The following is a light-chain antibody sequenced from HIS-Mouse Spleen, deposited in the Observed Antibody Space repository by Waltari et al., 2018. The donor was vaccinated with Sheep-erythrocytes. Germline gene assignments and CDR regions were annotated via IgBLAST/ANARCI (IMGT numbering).Light chain of an antibody. CDR3: QQYYSTLLT. CDR1: KSVLYISNNQNY. V-gene: IGKV4-1*01. J-gene: IGKJ4*01. Sequence: DIVMTQSPDSLAVSLGERATINCKSSKSVLYISNNQNYLAWYQQKPGQPPKLLIYWASTRESGVPDRFSGSGSGTDFTLTISSLQAEDVAVYYCQQYYSTLLTFGGGTKVEIK. CDR2: WAS.